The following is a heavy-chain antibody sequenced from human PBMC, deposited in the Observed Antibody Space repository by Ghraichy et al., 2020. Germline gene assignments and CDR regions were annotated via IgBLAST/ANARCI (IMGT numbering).Heavy chain of an antibody. CDR1: GGSICSSSYY. J-gene: IGHJ5*02. Sequence: SQTLSLTCTVSGGSICSSSYYWGWIRQPPGKGLEWIGWIYYSGSTYYNPSLKSRVTISVDTSKNQFSLKLSSVTAAATALYYCSRHGPYTVTKFPANNLFDPWGQGTLVPVSS. CDR2: IYYSGST. CDR3: SRHGPYTVTKFPANNLFDP. D-gene: IGHD4-17*01. V-gene: IGHV4-39*01.